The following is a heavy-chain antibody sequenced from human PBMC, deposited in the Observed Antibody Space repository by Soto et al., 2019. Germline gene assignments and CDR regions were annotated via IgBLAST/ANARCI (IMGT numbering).Heavy chain of an antibody. CDR1: GFTFDNYG. CDR2: SNWNGGRT. V-gene: IGHV3-20*04. D-gene: IGHD2-2*01. CDR3: AGESGRQLLSRDFDS. J-gene: IGHJ4*02. Sequence: EVQLVESGGSVVRPGGSLTLSCAASGFTFDNYGMRWVRQAPGKGLEWVSSSNWNGGRTGYGESVKGRWTISRDNAKNALYLQMNSLTAEDTALYYCAGESGRQLLSRDFDSWGQGTLVTVSS.